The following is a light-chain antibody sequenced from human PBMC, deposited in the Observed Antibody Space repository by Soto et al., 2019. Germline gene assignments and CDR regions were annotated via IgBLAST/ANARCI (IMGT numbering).Light chain of an antibody. Sequence: QSVLTQPPSASGTPGQRVTISCSGSSSNIGSNYVYWYQQLPGTAPKLLIYRNNQRPSGVPDRFSVSKSATSATLGVTGHKTGDEADYYGETWEGSLNSLVFGSGTKATVL. CDR3: ETWEGSLNSLV. CDR1: SSNIGSNY. V-gene: IGLV1-47*01. J-gene: IGLJ1*01. CDR2: RNN.